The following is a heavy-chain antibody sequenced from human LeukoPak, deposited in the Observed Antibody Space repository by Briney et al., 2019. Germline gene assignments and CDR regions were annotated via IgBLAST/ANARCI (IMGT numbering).Heavy chain of an antibody. J-gene: IGHJ5*02. D-gene: IGHD6-13*01. CDR2: IYYSGST. CDR1: GGSISSSSYY. V-gene: IGHV4-39*01. Sequence: SETLSLTCTVSGGSISSSSYYWGWLRQPPGKGLEWIGSIYYSGSTYYNPSLKSRVTISVDTSKNQFSLKLSSVTAADTAVYYCARHLRANIAAAGWYNWFDPWGQGTLVTVSS. CDR3: ARHLRANIAAAGWYNWFDP.